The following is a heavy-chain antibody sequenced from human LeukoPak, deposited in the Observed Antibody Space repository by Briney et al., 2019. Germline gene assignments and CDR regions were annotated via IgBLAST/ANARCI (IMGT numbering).Heavy chain of an antibody. CDR3: AKEGSTSDTLYYYYYMDV. J-gene: IGHJ6*03. Sequence: PGGSLRLSCAASGFTFSSYSMNWVRQAPGKGLEWVSSISSSSSYIYYADSVKGRFTISRDNSRNTLYLQMNSLRAEDTAVYYCAKEGSTSDTLYYYYYMDVWGKGTTVTVSS. D-gene: IGHD2-2*01. V-gene: IGHV3-21*01. CDR1: GFTFSSYS. CDR2: ISSSSSYI.